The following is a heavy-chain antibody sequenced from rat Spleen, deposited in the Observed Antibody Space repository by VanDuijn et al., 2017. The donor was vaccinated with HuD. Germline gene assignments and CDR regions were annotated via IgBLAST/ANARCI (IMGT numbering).Heavy chain of an antibody. D-gene: IGHD5-1*01. CDR2: INKDSSTM. CDR3: AKDGNWPLDY. CDR1: GFNFNDYW. V-gene: IGHV4-2*01. J-gene: IGHJ2*01. Sequence: EVKLVESGGGLVQPGRSLKLSCAASGFNFNDYWMGWVRQAPGKGLEWIGEINKDSSTMNYSPSLKDKFTISRDNARNTLFLQMSKLGSEDTATYYCAKDGNWPLDYWGQGVMVTVSS.